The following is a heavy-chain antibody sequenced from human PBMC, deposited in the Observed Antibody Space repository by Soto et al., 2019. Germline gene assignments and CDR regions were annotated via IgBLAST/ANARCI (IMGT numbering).Heavy chain of an antibody. D-gene: IGHD2-2*01. CDR1: GGTFSSYA. CDR3: ASYLTPLGYCSSTSCYYYYGMDV. J-gene: IGHJ6*02. Sequence: GASVKVFCKASGGTFSSYAISWVRQAPGQGLEWMGGIIPIFGTANYAQKFQGRVTITADESTSTAYMELSSLRSEDTAVYYCASYLTPLGYCSSTSCYYYYGMDVWGQGTTVTVS. V-gene: IGHV1-69*13. CDR2: IIPIFGTA.